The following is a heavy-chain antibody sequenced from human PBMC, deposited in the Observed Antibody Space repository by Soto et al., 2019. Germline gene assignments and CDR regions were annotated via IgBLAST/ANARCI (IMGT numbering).Heavy chain of an antibody. J-gene: IGHJ3*02. CDR2: ISSNGGST. Sequence: EVQLVESGGGLVQPGGSLRLSCSASGFTFSSYAMHWVRQAPGKGLEYVSAISSNGGSTYYADSVKGRFTISRDNSKNTLYLQMSSLRAEDTAVYYCVKDRGSSPDAFDIWGQGTMVTVSS. D-gene: IGHD6-6*01. CDR3: VKDRGSSPDAFDI. V-gene: IGHV3-64D*08. CDR1: GFTFSSYA.